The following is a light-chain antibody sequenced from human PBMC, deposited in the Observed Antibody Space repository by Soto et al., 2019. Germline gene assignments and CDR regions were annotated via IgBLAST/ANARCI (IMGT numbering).Light chain of an antibody. CDR2: DAF. J-gene: IGKJ5*01. CDR1: QSVSSNY. CDR3: QQRSNWPIT. Sequence: IVTTNYPYTSSWSPYERDTLSCSSSQSVSSNYLAWYQQIPGQAPRPLIYDAFNRATGIPARFSGSGSGTDFTLTISSLEPEDFVVYYCQQRSNWPITFGQGTRLEIK. V-gene: IGKV3D-20*02.